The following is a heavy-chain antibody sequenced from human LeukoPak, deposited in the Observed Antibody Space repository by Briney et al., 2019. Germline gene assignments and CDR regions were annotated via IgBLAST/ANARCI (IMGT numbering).Heavy chain of an antibody. CDR3: ARVGYCSGGSCYDY. CDR1: GFTFSSYW. J-gene: IGHJ4*02. V-gene: IGHV3-7*01. Sequence: PGGSLRLSCAASGFTFSSYWMSWVRQAPGKGLEWVANIKQDGSEKYYVDSVKGRFTISRDNAKNSLYLQMNSLRAEDTAVYYCARVGYCSGGSCYDYWGQGTLVTVSS. CDR2: IKQDGSEK. D-gene: IGHD2-15*01.